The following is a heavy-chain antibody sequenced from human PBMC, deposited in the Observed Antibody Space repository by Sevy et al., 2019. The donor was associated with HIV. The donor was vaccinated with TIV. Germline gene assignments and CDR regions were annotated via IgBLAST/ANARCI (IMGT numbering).Heavy chain of an antibody. V-gene: IGHV1-18*01. D-gene: IGHD3-3*01. CDR2: ISAYNGNT. CDR1: GYTFTSYG. Sequence: ASVKVSCTASGYTFTSYGISWVRRAPGQGLEWMGWISAYNGNTNYAQKLQGRVTLTTDTSTSTAYMELRSLRSDDTAVYYCARGYYDFWSGYYRRDAFDIWGQGTMVTVSS. J-gene: IGHJ3*02. CDR3: ARGYYDFWSGYYRRDAFDI.